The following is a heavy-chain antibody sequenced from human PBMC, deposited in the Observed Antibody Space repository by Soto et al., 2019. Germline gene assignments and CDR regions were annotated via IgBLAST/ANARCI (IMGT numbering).Heavy chain of an antibody. V-gene: IGHV4-30-4*01. J-gene: IGHJ5*02. CDR3: ARDRELNYDFWSGYYCNHWFDP. Sequence: PSETLSLTCTVSGGSISSGDYYWSWIRQPPGKGLEWIGYIYYSGSTYYNPSLKSRVTISVDTSKNQFSLKLSSVTAADTAVYYCARDRELNYDFWSGYYCNHWFDPWGQGTLVTVSS. CDR2: IYYSGST. CDR1: GGSISSGDYY. D-gene: IGHD3-3*01.